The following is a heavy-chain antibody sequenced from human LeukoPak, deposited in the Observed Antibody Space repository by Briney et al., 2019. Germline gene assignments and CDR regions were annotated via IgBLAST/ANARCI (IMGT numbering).Heavy chain of an antibody. CDR1: GFTFSRYG. J-gene: IGHJ6*03. Sequence: PGGSLRLSCAASGFTFSRYGMTWVRQAPGKGLEWVSTISDSGGSTYYADSVKGRFTISRDNSKNTLYLQMNSLRAEDTAVYYCAKGAATYYYYYYMDVWGKGTTVTVSS. D-gene: IGHD1-26*01. V-gene: IGHV3-23*01. CDR2: ISDSGGST. CDR3: AKGAATYYYYYYMDV.